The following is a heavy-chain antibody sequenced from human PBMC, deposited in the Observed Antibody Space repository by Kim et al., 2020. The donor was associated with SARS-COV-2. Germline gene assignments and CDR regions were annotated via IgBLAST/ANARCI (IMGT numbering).Heavy chain of an antibody. CDR3: ARLSGAVTNFDY. J-gene: IGHJ4*02. V-gene: IGHV4-61*07. Sequence: NYNPSLKSRVTMSVDTSKNQFSLKLSSVTAADTAVYYCARLSGAVTNFDYWGQGTLVTVSS. D-gene: IGHD4-17*01.